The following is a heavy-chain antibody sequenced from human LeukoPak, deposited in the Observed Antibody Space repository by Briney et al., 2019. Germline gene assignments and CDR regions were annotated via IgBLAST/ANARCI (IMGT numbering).Heavy chain of an antibody. V-gene: IGHV3-48*03. J-gene: IGHJ4*02. CDR1: GFTFSSYE. CDR2: ISSSGSTI. Sequence: GGSLRLSCAASGFTFSSYEMNWVRQAPGKGLEWVSYISSSGSTIYYADSVKGRFTISRDNAKNSLYLQMNSLRAEDTAVYYCARDLDYYDSSGYVPWGQGTLVTVSS. D-gene: IGHD3-22*01. CDR3: ARDLDYYDSSGYVP.